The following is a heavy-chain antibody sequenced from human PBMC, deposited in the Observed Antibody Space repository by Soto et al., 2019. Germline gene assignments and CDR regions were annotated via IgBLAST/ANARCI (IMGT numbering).Heavy chain of an antibody. D-gene: IGHD6-19*01. V-gene: IGHV3-9*01. Sequence: GGSLRLSCAASGFTFDDYAMHWVRQAPGKGLEWVSGISWNSGSIGYADSVKGRFTISRDNAKNSLYLQMNSLRAEDTALYYCAKGYSSGWYGAFDIWGQGTMVTVSS. CDR2: ISWNSGSI. CDR3: AKGYSSGWYGAFDI. CDR1: GFTFDDYA. J-gene: IGHJ3*02.